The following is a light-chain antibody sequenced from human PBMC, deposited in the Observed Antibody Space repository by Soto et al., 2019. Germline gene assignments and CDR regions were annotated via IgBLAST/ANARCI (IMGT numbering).Light chain of an antibody. CDR1: QSVSSY. V-gene: IGKV3-11*01. CDR2: DAS. CDR3: QQRSNWPPYT. Sequence: EIVLTQSPATLSLSPGERATLSCRASQSVSSYLAWYQQKPGPAPRLLIYDASNRATRIPARFSGSGSGTDFTLTISSLEPEDLAVYYCQQRSNWPPYTFGQGTKLEIK. J-gene: IGKJ2*01.